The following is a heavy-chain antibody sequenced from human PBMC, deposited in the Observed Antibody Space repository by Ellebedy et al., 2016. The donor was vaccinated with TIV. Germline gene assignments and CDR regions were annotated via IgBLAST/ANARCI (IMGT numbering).Heavy chain of an antibody. D-gene: IGHD5-24*01. V-gene: IGHV3-7*01. J-gene: IGHJ4*02. Sequence: PGGSLRLSCAASGFTFRNYWMSWVRQAPGKGLEWVGNIKPDGSAQYYVDSVKGRFTMSRDNAKNSLYLQMDSLRAEDKAVYYCARDRGNGYNYRSPFDHWGQGSLVTVSS. CDR3: ARDRGNGYNYRSPFDH. CDR1: GFTFRNYW. CDR2: IKPDGSAQ.